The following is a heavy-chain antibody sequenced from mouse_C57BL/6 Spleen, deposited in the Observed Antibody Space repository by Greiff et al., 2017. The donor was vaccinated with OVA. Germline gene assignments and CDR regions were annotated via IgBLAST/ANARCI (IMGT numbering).Heavy chain of an antibody. CDR2: ISGGGGNT. CDR3: ASASTMVYYYAMDY. CDR1: GFTFSSYT. D-gene: IGHD2-1*01. J-gene: IGHJ4*01. Sequence: EVMLVESGGGLVKPGGSLKLSCAASGFTFSSYTMSWVRQTPEKRLEWVANISGGGGNTYYPESVKGRFTNSRDNAKNTLYLQMSSLRSDDTALYYCASASTMVYYYAMDYWGQGTSVTVSS. V-gene: IGHV5-9*01.